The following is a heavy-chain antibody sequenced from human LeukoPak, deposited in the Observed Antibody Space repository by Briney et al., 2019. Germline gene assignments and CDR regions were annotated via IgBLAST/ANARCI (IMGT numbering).Heavy chain of an antibody. J-gene: IGHJ6*02. D-gene: IGHD1-26*01. Sequence: GRSLRLSCAASGFTFSSYGMHWVRQAPGKGLEWVAVIWYDGSNKYYADSVKGRFTISRDNSKNTLYLQMNSLRAEDTAVYYCARALRGSYLGYYYGMDVWGQGTTVTVSS. CDR1: GFTFSSYG. CDR2: IWYDGSNK. CDR3: ARALRGSYLGYYYGMDV. V-gene: IGHV3-33*01.